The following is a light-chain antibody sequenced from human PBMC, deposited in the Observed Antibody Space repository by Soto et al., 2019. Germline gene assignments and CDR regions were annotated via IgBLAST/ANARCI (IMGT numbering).Light chain of an antibody. CDR2: AAS. Sequence: DIQMTQSPSSLSASVGDRVTITCRASQSISSYLNWYQQKPGKAPKLLIYAASTLQSGVPSRFNGSGSGTDFTLTISRLQPEDFATYYCQHLNNYPPFTFGPGTKVDIK. V-gene: IGKV1-9*01. CDR1: QSISSY. CDR3: QHLNNYPPFT. J-gene: IGKJ3*01.